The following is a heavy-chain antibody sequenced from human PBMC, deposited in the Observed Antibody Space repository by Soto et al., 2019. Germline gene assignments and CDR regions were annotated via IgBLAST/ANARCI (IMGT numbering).Heavy chain of an antibody. CDR2: ISSSSSYI. CDR3: ARFSTNGYYFDY. J-gene: IGHJ4*02. V-gene: IGHV3-21*01. D-gene: IGHD2-8*01. CDR1: GFTFSSYS. Sequence: GGSLRLSCAASGFTFSSYSMNWVRQAPGKGLEWVSSISSSSSYIYYADSVKGRFTISRDNAKNSLYLQMNSLRAEDTAVDYCARFSTNGYYFDYWGQGTLVTVSS.